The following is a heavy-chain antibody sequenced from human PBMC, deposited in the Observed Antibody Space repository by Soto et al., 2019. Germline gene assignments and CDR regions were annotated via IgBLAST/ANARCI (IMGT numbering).Heavy chain of an antibody. CDR1: GYTFTSYY. CDR2: INPSGGST. J-gene: IGHJ6*02. CDR3: ARESAGTLFYYYYYYGMDV. Sequence: ASVKVSCKASGYTFTSYYMHWVRQAPGQGLEWMGIINPSGGSTSYAQKSQGRVTMTRDTSTSTVYMELSSPRSEDTAVYYCARESAGTLFYYYYYYGMDVWGQGTTVTVSS. D-gene: IGHD6-13*01. V-gene: IGHV1-46*01.